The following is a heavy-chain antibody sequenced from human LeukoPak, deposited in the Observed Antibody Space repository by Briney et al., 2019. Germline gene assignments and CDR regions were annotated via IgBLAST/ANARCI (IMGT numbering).Heavy chain of an antibody. J-gene: IGHJ4*02. CDR2: INSDGSST. CDR1: GFTFSSYW. D-gene: IGHD6-6*01. V-gene: IGHV3-74*01. CDR3: SRDMYTSSSARGAY. Sequence: GGSLRLSCAASGFTFSSYWMHWVRQAPGKGLVWVSRINSDGSSTGYADSVKGRFTISRDNAKNTLFLQMHSLRAQDTAVYYCSRDMYTSSSARGAYWGQGNLGTVSS.